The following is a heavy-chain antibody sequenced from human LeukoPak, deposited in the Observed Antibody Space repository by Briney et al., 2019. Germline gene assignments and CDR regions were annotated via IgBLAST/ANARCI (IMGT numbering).Heavy chain of an antibody. CDR3: ARPLHGAFDI. V-gene: IGHV4-59*01. CDR1: GGAIRSVY. J-gene: IGHJ3*02. D-gene: IGHD2-15*01. CDR2: IYYSVST. Sequence: SETLCLTCTVSGGAIRSVYRSWIRQPPRKGLEWIGYIYYSVSTNYNPSLKSRVTISVDTSKNQFSLKLSSVTAADTAVYYCARPLHGAFDIWGQGTMVTVSS.